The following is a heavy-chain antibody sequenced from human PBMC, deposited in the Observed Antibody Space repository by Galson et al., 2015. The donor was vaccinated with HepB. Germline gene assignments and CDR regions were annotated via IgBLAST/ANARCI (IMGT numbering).Heavy chain of an antibody. J-gene: IGHJ6*03. V-gene: IGHV1-69*13. CDR2: IIPIFGTA. CDR1: GGTFSSYA. CDR3: ATDFRRPTPLFGSGKDYYMDV. Sequence: SVKVSCKASGGTFSSYAISWVRQAPGQGLEWMGGIIPIFGTANYAQKFQGRVTITAEESTSTAYMELSSLRSEDTAVYYCATDFRRPTPLFGSGKDYYMDVWGKGTTVTVSS. D-gene: IGHD3-10*01.